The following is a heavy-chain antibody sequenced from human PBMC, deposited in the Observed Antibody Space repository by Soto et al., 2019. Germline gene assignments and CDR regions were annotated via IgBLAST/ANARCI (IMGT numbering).Heavy chain of an antibody. CDR3: ARHQGCRKLGSSGYYYPFDY. CDR2: IDPSDSYT. J-gene: IGHJ4*02. CDR1: GYSFTSYW. V-gene: IGHV5-10-1*01. Sequence: GESLKISCKGSGYSFTSYWISWVRQMPGKGLEWMGRIDPSDSYTNYSPSFQGHVTISADKSISTAYLQWSSLKASDTAMYYCARHQGCRKLGSSGYYYPFDYWGQGTLVTVSS. D-gene: IGHD3-22*01.